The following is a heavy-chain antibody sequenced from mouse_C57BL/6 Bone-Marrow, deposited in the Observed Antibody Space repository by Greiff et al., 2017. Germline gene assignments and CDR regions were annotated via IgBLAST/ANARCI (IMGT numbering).Heavy chain of an antibody. Sequence: VQLQESGAELVRPGTSVKMSCKASGYTFTNYWIGWAKQRPGHGLEWIGDIYPGGGYTNYNEKFKGKATLTADKSSSTGYMQFSSLTSEDSAIYYCARGASSGLFDYWGQGTTLTVSS. CDR3: ARGASSGLFDY. D-gene: IGHD3-2*02. CDR2: IYPGGGYT. J-gene: IGHJ2*01. V-gene: IGHV1-63*01. CDR1: GYTFTNYW.